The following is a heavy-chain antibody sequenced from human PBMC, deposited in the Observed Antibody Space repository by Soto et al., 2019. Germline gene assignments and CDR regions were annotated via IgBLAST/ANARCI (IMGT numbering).Heavy chain of an antibody. D-gene: IGHD3-16*02. J-gene: IGHJ6*02. CDR1: GFTFSSYS. CDR3: ARDLMITFGGVIDKPYYYYGMDV. Sequence: PGGSLRLSCVASGFTFSSYSMNWVRQAPGKGLEWVSYISSSSSTIYYADSVKGRFTISRDNAKNSLYLQMNSLRDEDTAVYYCARDLMITFGGVIDKPYYYYGMDVWGQGTTVTVSS. CDR2: ISSSSSTI. V-gene: IGHV3-48*02.